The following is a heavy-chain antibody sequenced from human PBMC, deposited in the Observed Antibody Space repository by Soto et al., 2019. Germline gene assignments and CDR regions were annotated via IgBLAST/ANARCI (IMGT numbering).Heavy chain of an antibody. V-gene: IGHV4-59*08. J-gene: IGHJ5*02. D-gene: IGHD1-26*01. CDR3: ARQGRRELRSGWFDP. Sequence: SETLSLTCTVSGGSISSYYWSWIRQPPGKGLEWIGYIYYSGSTNYNPSLKSRVTISVDTSKNQFSLKLSSVTAADTAVYYCARQGRRELRSGWFDPWGQGTLVTVSS. CDR2: IYYSGST. CDR1: GGSISSYY.